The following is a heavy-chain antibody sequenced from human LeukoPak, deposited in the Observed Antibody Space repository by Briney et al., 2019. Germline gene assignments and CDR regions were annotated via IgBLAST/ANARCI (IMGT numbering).Heavy chain of an antibody. CDR1: GDSVSSNSAA. CDR3: ARARDSGSYSYYYYYYGMDV. J-gene: IGHJ6*02. CDR2: TYYRSKWYN. D-gene: IGHD1-26*01. Sequence: SQTLSLTCAISGDSVSSNSAAWNRIRQSPSRGLEWLGRTYYRSKWYNDYAVSVKSRITINPDTSKNQFSLQLNSVTPEDTAVYYCARARDSGSYSYYYYYYGMDVWGQGTTVTVSS. V-gene: IGHV6-1*01.